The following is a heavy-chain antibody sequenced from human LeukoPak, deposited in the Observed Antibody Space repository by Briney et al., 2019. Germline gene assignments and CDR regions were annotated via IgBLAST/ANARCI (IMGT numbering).Heavy chain of an antibody. CDR1: GYTFTSYG. Sequence: GASVKVSCKASGYTFTSYGISWVRQAPGQGLEWMGWISAYNGNTNYAQKLQGRVTMTTDTSTSTAYMELRSLRSDDTAVYYCATVYSSSWYRPIGAFDIWGQGTMVTVSS. CDR2: ISAYNGNT. V-gene: IGHV1-18*01. CDR3: ATVYSSSWYRPIGAFDI. J-gene: IGHJ3*02. D-gene: IGHD6-13*01.